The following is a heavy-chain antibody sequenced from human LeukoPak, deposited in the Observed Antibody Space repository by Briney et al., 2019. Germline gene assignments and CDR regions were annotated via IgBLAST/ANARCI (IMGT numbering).Heavy chain of an antibody. CDR3: TTYDPSNYYGMDV. Sequence: RSLRLSCTASGFTSGDYAMTGVRQAPGKGLEWVGFIRSKAYGATTEFAASVKGRCTISRDDSKSIAYLQMTSLKTEDTAVYYCTTYDPSNYYGMDVWGQGTTVTVS. CDR2: IRSKAYGATT. CDR1: GFTSGDYA. V-gene: IGHV3-49*04. D-gene: IGHD5-12*01. J-gene: IGHJ6*02.